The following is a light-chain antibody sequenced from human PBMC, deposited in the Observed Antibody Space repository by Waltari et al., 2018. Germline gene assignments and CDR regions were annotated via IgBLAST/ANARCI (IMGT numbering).Light chain of an antibody. J-gene: IGLJ2*01. Sequence: QAVLTQPAFLSASPGASASLTCTARSDINIGTSTIYWYQKRPGSPPQFLLKYRSDSENQQGSGVPSRFSGSKDISANAGILLISGLQSEDEADYYCMILYNRAVVFGGGTKLTVL. V-gene: IGLV5-45*01. CDR1: SDINIGTST. CDR3: MILYNRAVV. CDR2: YRSDSEN.